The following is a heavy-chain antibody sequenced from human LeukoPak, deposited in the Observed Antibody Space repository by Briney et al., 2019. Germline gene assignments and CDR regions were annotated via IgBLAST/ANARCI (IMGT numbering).Heavy chain of an antibody. CDR2: ISPYNGNT. D-gene: IGHD6-19*01. CDR3: AREAPVAAGSDAFDI. CDR1: GYTFSVYG. V-gene: IGHV1-18*01. Sequence: ASVKVSCKASGYTFSVYGITWVRQAPGQGLEWMGWISPYNGNTSYAQKLQGRVTMTTDTSTNTAYMEVRSLRSDDTAVYYCAREAPVAAGSDAFDIWGQGTMVTVSS. J-gene: IGHJ3*02.